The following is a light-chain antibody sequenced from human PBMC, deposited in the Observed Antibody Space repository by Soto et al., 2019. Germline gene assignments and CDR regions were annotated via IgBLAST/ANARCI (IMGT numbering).Light chain of an antibody. CDR2: GAS. J-gene: IGKJ5*01. CDR3: QQYGGSPIT. CDR1: QSVTTR. Sequence: IVLTQSPGTLSVSPGERVTLSCRASQSVTTRLAWYQHKPGQAPTLLMSGASNRASGVPVRFSGSGSGTEFTLTITRLQPEDFALYYCQQYGGSPITFGLGTRLEIK. V-gene: IGKV3-20*01.